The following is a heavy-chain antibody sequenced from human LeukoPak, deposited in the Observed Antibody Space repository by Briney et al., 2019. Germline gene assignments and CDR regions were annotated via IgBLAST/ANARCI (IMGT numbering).Heavy chain of an antibody. V-gene: IGHV3-21*01. Sequence: TGGSLRLSCAASGFTFSSYSMNWVRQAPGKGLEWVSSISSSSSYIYYADSVKGRFTISRDNAKNSLYLQMNSLRAEDTAVYYCARVGSSFEKGYFDYWGQGTLVTVSS. CDR2: ISSSSSYI. CDR1: GFTFSSYS. J-gene: IGHJ4*02. CDR3: ARVGSSFEKGYFDY. D-gene: IGHD2-15*01.